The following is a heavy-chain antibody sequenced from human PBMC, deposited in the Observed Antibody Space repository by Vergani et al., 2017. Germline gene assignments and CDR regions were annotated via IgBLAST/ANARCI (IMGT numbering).Heavy chain of an antibody. CDR2: IKQDGSEK. V-gene: IGHV3-7*03. D-gene: IGHD2-8*01. J-gene: IGHJ6*02. CDR3: ARDGIRGYCTNGVCYEYYYYGMDV. Sequence: EVQLLESGGGLVQPGGSLRLSCAASGFTFSSYWMSWVRQAPGKGLEWVANIKQDGSEKYYVDSVKGRFTISRDNAKNSLYLQMNSLRAEDTAVYYCARDGIRGYCTNGVCYEYYYYGMDVWGQGTTVTVSS. CDR1: GFTFSSYW.